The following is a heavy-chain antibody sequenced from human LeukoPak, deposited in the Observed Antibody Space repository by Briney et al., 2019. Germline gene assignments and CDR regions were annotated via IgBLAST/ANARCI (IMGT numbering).Heavy chain of an antibody. CDR2: IYPGDSDT. D-gene: IGHD2-2*01. CDR1: GYSFTSYW. V-gene: IGHV5-51*01. Sequence: GESLKISCKGSGYSFTSYWIGWVRQMPGKGLEWMGIIYPGDSDTRYSPSFQGQVTVSADKSISTAYLQWSSLKASDTAMYYCARRPYCSSTSCYVANWFDPWGQGTLVTVSS. CDR3: ARRPYCSSTSCYVANWFDP. J-gene: IGHJ5*02.